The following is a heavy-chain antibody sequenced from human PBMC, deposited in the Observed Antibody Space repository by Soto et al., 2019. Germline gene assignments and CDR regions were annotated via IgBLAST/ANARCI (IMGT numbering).Heavy chain of an antibody. CDR3: ARGLSRLQRVLH. V-gene: IGHV4-34*01. CDR1: GGSFSGYY. CDR2: INHSGST. J-gene: IGHJ4*02. D-gene: IGHD4-4*01. Sequence: LSLTCAVYGGSFSGYYWSWIRQPPGKGLEWIGEINHSGSTNYNPSLKSRVTISVDTSKNQFSLKLSSVTAADTAVYYCARGLSRLQRVLHWGQGTLVTVSS.